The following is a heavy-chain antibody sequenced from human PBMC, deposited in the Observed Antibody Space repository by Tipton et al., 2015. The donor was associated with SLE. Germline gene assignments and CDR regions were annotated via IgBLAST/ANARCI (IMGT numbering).Heavy chain of an antibody. CDR2: INPSGGST. CDR3: ARGFAGPGELSPKYFDY. V-gene: IGHV1-46*01. J-gene: IGHJ4*02. D-gene: IGHD3-16*02. Sequence: QLVQSGAEVKKPGASVKVSCKASGYTFTSYYMHWVRQAPGQGLEWMGIINPSGGSTSYAQKFQGRVTMSRDTSTSTVYMELSSLRSEDTAVYYCARGFAGPGELSPKYFDYWGQGTLVTVSS. CDR1: GYTFTSYY.